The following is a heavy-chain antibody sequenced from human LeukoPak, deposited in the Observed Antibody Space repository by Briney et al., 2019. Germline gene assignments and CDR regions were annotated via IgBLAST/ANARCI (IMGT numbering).Heavy chain of an antibody. J-gene: IGHJ4*02. CDR3: ARARPYCGGDCYSGIGN. D-gene: IGHD2-21*02. CDR1: GGSISSSSYY. Sequence: PSETLSLTCTVSGGSISSSSYYWGWIRQPPGKGLEWIAIIYYRGSTYYNPSLNSRVTISLDTSKNQFSLKLSSVTAADTAVYYCARARPYCGGDCYSGIGNWGQGILVTVSS. V-gene: IGHV4-39*07. CDR2: IYYRGST.